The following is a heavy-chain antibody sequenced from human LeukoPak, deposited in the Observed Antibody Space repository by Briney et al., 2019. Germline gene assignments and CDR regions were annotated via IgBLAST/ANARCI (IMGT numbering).Heavy chain of an antibody. J-gene: IGHJ4*02. CDR3: ARATRTTIFGVVGKSLAY. V-gene: IGHV4-59*01. CDR1: GGSISSYY. Sequence: SETLSLTCTVSGGSISSYYWSWIRQPPGKGLEWIGYIYHNGRPNYSGSTNYNSSLKSRVTISVDTSKSQFSLKLSSVTAADTAVYYCARATRTTIFGVVGKSLAYWGQGTLVTVSS. CDR2: IYHNGRPNYSGST. D-gene: IGHD3-3*01.